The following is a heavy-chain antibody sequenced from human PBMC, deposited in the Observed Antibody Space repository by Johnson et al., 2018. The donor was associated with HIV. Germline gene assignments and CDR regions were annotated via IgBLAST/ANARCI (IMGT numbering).Heavy chain of an antibody. CDR1: GFTVSGNY. CDR3: ASQRWKQGDAFDI. D-gene: IGHD4-23*01. J-gene: IGHJ3*02. Sequence: VQLVESGGGLIQPGGSLRLSCAASGFTVSGNYMSWVRQAPGKGLEWVSVVYTGGSTFYADSVKGRFTISRDNSKNSLYLQMNSLRAEDTALYYCASQRWKQGDAFDIWGQGTMVTVSS. V-gene: IGHV3-53*01. CDR2: VYTGGST.